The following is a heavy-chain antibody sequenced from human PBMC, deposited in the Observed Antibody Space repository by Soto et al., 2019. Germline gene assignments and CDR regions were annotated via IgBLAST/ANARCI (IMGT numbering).Heavy chain of an antibody. Sequence: ASVKVSCKASGYTFTSYDINWVRQATGQGLEWMGWMNPNSGNTGYAQKFQGRVTMTGNTSISTAYMELSSLRSEDTAVYYCARGLLWFGELLFKYYYYGMDVWGQGTTVTVSS. CDR1: GYTFTSYD. CDR2: MNPNSGNT. V-gene: IGHV1-8*01. CDR3: ARGLLWFGELLFKYYYYGMDV. J-gene: IGHJ6*02. D-gene: IGHD3-10*01.